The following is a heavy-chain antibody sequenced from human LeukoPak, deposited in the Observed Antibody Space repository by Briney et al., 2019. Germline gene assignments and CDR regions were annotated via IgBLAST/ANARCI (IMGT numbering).Heavy chain of an antibody. CDR2: IIPILGIA. D-gene: IGHD6-13*01. CDR1: GGTFSSYA. J-gene: IGHJ1*01. CDR3: ARGYLSSSRYYDDFQH. V-gene: IGHV1-69*04. Sequence: ASVTVSCKASGGTFSSYAISWVRQAPGQGLEWMGRIIPILGIANCAQTFQGRVTITADKSTGTAYMVLSSLRSEDTAVYYCARGYLSSSRYYDDFQHWDQGTLVTVSS.